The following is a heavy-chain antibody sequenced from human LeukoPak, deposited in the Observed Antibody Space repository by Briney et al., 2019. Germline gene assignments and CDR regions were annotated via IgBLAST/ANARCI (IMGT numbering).Heavy chain of an antibody. CDR2: ISYDGSNK. Sequence: PGGSLRLSCAASGFTFSSYAMHWVRQAPGKGLEWVAVISYDGSNKYYADSVKGRFTISRDNSKNTLYLQMNSLRAEDTAVYYCARISSSWHYFDYWGQGTLVTVSS. V-gene: IGHV3-30*04. CDR3: ARISSSWHYFDY. CDR1: GFTFSSYA. D-gene: IGHD6-13*01. J-gene: IGHJ4*02.